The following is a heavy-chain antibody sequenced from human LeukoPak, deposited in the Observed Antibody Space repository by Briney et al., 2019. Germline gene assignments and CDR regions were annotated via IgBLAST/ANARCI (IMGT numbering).Heavy chain of an antibody. V-gene: IGHV1-69*01. J-gene: IGHJ4*02. D-gene: IGHD6-13*01. CDR3: ARSSYRFQAAGYLFDY. Sequence: ASVKVSCKASGGTFSSYAISWVRQAPGQGLEWMGGIIPIFGTANYAQKFQGRVTITADESMSTAYMELSSLRSEDTAVYYCARSSYRFQAAGYLFDYWGQGTLVTVSS. CDR2: IIPIFGTA. CDR1: GGTFSSYA.